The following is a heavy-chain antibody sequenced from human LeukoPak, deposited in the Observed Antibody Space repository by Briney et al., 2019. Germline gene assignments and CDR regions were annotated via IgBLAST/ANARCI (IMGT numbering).Heavy chain of an antibody. CDR3: ARGSIVGSSWNYGFDY. Sequence: ASVKVSCKASGYTLTDYYIHWVRLAPGQGLEWMGWVNPKRGDTETAQKFQDRVAMTTDTSTSTVFLQLTSLISDDAAVYFCARGSIVGSSWNYGFDYWGQGTLVTVSS. CDR2: VNPKRGDT. CDR1: GYTLTDYY. D-gene: IGHD1-26*01. J-gene: IGHJ4*02. V-gene: IGHV1-2*02.